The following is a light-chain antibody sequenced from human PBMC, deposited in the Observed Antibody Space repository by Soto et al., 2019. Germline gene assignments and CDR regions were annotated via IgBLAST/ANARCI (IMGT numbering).Light chain of an antibody. J-gene: IGLJ1*01. V-gene: IGLV2-14*01. CDR1: IRDGGGYNY. Sequence: QSVLTQPASVSGSPGQSITISFRVTIRDGGGYNYVSWYQQHPGKAPKLMIYEVSNRPSGVSNRFSGSKSGNTASLTISGLQAEDEADYYCSSYTSSSTRVFGTGTKVTVL. CDR2: EVS. CDR3: SSYTSSSTRV.